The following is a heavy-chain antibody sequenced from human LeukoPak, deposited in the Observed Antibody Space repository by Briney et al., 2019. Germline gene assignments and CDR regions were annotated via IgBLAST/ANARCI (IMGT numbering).Heavy chain of an antibody. V-gene: IGHV3-74*01. J-gene: IGHJ4*02. CDR2: ITGDGGDT. Sequence: PGGSLRLSCVASGLAFRNYWMHWVRQAPGEGLMWLSRITGDGGDTIYADSGKGRFTISRDNARNTLYLQMNSLSAEDTAVYYCATGGQQYYDYWGQGTLVTVSS. D-gene: IGHD1-1*01. CDR3: ATGGQQYYDY. CDR1: GLAFRNYW.